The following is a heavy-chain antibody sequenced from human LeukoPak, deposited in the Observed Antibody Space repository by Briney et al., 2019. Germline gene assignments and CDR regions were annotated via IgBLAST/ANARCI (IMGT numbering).Heavy chain of an antibody. CDR2: IYSGGST. V-gene: IGHV3-66*01. CDR1: GFTVSSNY. CDR3: AREATGPLYY. J-gene: IGHJ4*02. D-gene: IGHD1-1*01. Sequence: AGGSLRLSCAASGFTVSSNYMSWVRQAPGKGLEWVSIIYSGGSTYYADSVKGRFTISRDNSKNTLYLQMNSMRAEDTAVYYCAREATGPLYYWGQGSLVTVSS.